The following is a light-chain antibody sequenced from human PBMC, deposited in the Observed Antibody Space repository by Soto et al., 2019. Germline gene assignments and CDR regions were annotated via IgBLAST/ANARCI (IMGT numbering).Light chain of an antibody. CDR2: LSSDGSH. Sequence: QLVLTQSPSASASLGASVKLTCTLSSGHSSYAIAWHQQQPEKGPRYLMKLSSDGSHSKGDGIPDRFSGSSSGAERYLTISSLQSEDEADYYCQTWDIGARVVFGGGTKRTV. V-gene: IGLV4-69*01. J-gene: IGLJ2*01. CDR3: QTWDIGARVV. CDR1: SGHSSYA.